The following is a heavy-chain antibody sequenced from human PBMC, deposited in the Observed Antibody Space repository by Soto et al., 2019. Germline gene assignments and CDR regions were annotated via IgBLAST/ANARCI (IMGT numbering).Heavy chain of an antibody. D-gene: IGHD3-22*01. CDR2: IIPVFGTP. J-gene: IGHJ6*02. Sequence: QVQLVQSGAEVKKPGSSVKVSCKASGGSRSNYGISWVRQAPGQGLEWMGAIIPVFGTPNYAQKFQDRVTITADESTTTVYMEVRSLTSEDTDVYYCARGDATKIVVTTYYAMDVWGQGTTVTVSS. CDR1: GGSRSNYG. V-gene: IGHV1-69*12. CDR3: ARGDATKIVVTTYYAMDV.